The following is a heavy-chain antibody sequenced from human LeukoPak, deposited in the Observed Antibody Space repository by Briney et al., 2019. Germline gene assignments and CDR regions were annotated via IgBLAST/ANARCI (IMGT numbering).Heavy chain of an antibody. CDR2: INSDGSDT. V-gene: IGHV3-74*01. J-gene: IGHJ4*02. CDR3: ARSLYDFWSGYLPYFDY. Sequence: GGSLRLSCAASGFTFSNYWMHWVRQAPGKGLVWVSRINSDGSDTSYADSVKGRFTISRDNAKNSLYLQMNSLRAEDTAVYYCARSLYDFWSGYLPYFDYWGQGTLVTVSS. D-gene: IGHD3-3*01. CDR1: GFTFSNYW.